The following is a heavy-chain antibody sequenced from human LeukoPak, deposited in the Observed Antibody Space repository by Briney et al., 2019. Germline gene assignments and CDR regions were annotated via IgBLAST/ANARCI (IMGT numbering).Heavy chain of an antibody. CDR1: GFTFSSYA. Sequence: GGSLRLSCAASGFTFSSYAMHWVRQAPGKGLGWVAVISYDGSNKYYADSVKGRFTISRDNSKNTLYLQMNSLRAEDTAVYYCASRGRYYDLDAFDIWGQGTMVTVSS. CDR2: ISYDGSNK. J-gene: IGHJ3*02. V-gene: IGHV3-30-3*01. CDR3: ASRGRYYDLDAFDI. D-gene: IGHD5-12*01.